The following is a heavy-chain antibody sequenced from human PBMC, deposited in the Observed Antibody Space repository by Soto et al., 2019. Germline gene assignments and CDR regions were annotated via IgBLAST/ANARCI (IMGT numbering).Heavy chain of an antibody. J-gene: IGHJ5*02. Sequence: GESLKISCAASGFTFSSYGMHWVRQAPGKGLEWVAVISYDGSNKYYADSVKGRFTISRDNSKNTLYLQMNSLRAEDTAVYYCAKDYDYVWGSYRPRFDPWGQGTLVTVSS. CDR3: AKDYDYVWGSYRPRFDP. CDR1: GFTFSSYG. CDR2: ISYDGSNK. V-gene: IGHV3-30*18. D-gene: IGHD3-16*02.